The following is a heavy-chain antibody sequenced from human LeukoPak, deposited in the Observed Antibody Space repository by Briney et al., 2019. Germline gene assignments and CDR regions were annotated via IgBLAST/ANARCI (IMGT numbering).Heavy chain of an antibody. CDR3: ARHHSSTRFDAFDI. D-gene: IGHD2-2*01. V-gene: IGHV4-59*08. Sequence: SETLSLTCTGSGGSISSYYWSWIRQPPGKGLEWIGYIYYSGSTNYNPSLKSRVTISVDTSKNQFSLKLSSVTAADTAVYYCARHHSSTRFDAFDIWGQGTMVTVSS. J-gene: IGHJ3*02. CDR2: IYYSGST. CDR1: GGSISSYY.